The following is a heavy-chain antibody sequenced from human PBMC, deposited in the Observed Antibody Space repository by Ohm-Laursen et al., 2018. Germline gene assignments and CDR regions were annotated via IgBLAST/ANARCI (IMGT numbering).Heavy chain of an antibody. CDR2: MNPNSGNT. V-gene: IGHV1-8*01. CDR1: GYTFTSYD. D-gene: IGHD1-26*01. Sequence: ASVKVSCKASGYTFTSYDINWVRQATGQGLEWMGWMNPNSGNTGYAQKFQGRVTMTRNTSISTAYMELSSLRSEDTAVYYCARGSGKLRWSDPWGQGTLVTVSS. CDR3: ARGSGKLRWSDP. J-gene: IGHJ5*02.